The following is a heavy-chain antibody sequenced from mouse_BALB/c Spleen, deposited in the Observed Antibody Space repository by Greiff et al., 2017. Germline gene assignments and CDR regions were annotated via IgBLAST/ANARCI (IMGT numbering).Heavy chain of an antibody. Sequence: EVQLVESGGGLVQPGGSRKLSCAASGFTFSSFGMHWVRQAPEKGLEWVAYISSGSSTIYYADTVKGRFTISRDNPKNTLFLQMTSLRSEDTAMYYCARSDGKRFFDYWGQGTTLTVSS. V-gene: IGHV5-17*02. CDR2: ISSGSSTI. D-gene: IGHD2-1*01. J-gene: IGHJ2*01. CDR1: GFTFSSFG. CDR3: ARSDGKRFFDY.